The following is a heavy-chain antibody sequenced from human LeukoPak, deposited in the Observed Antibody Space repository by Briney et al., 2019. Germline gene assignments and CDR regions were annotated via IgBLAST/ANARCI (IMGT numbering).Heavy chain of an antibody. J-gene: IGHJ3*02. V-gene: IGHV4-39*01. D-gene: IGHD3-22*01. CDR2: IYYSGST. CDR1: GGSISSSSSSYY. Sequence: SETLSLTCTVSGGSISSSSSSYYWGWIRQPPGKGLEWLGTIYYSGSTYYNPSLKSRVTISVDTSKNQFSLKLSSVTAADTAVYHCASGVPYYYDNSGVAFDIWGQGTTVTVSS. CDR3: ASGVPYYYDNSGVAFDI.